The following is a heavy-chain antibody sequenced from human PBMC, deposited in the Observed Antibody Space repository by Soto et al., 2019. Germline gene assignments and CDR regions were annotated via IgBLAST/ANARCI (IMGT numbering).Heavy chain of an antibody. CDR1: GITFNSYW. J-gene: IGHJ4*02. Sequence: GGSLRLSCAASGITFNSYWMSWVRQAPGKGLEWVAITTYDGSNKYYADSVKGRFTISRDNSKNTLFLQVNSLRPEDTAMFYCAKDHPTGRYYFDCWGQGTLVTVSS. V-gene: IGHV3-30*18. CDR2: TTYDGSNK. D-gene: IGHD1-26*01. CDR3: AKDHPTGRYYFDC.